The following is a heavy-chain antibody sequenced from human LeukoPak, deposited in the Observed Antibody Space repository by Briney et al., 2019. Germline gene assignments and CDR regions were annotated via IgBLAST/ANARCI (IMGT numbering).Heavy chain of an antibody. V-gene: IGHV3-33*01. CDR3: ARDDYYDSSGYLAFDI. J-gene: IGHJ3*02. Sequence: GRSLRLSCAASGFTFSSYGMHWVRQAPGKGLEWVAVIWYDGSNKYYADSVKGRFTIYRDNSKNTLYLQMNSLRAEDTAVYYCARDDYYDSSGYLAFDIWGQGTMVTVSS. D-gene: IGHD3-22*01. CDR2: IWYDGSNK. CDR1: GFTFSSYG.